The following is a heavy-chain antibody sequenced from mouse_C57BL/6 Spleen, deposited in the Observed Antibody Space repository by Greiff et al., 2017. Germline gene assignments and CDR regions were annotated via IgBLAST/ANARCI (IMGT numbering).Heavy chain of an antibody. V-gene: IGHV10-1*01. CDR3: VRGGLYYAMGY. J-gene: IGHJ4*01. CDR2: IRSKSNNYAT. CDR1: GFSFNTYA. Sequence: EVKLVESGGGLVQPKGSLKLSCAASGFSFNTYAMNWVRQAPGTGLEWVARIRSKSNNYATYYADSVKDRFTISRDDSESMLYLQMNNLKTEDTAMYYCVRGGLYYAMGYWGQGTSVTVSS. D-gene: IGHD2-2*01.